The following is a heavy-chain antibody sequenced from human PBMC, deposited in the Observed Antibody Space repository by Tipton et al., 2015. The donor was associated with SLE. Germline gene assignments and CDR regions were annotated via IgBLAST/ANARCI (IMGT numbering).Heavy chain of an antibody. Sequence: TLSLTCAVNGGSFSGYYWNWIRQTPGKGLEWIGEVHHSGSTNCNPSLKSRVTISVDTSNYQVSLNLSSVTAADTAVYYCARGAPREKEYYYYYMDVWGKGTTVTVSS. J-gene: IGHJ6*03. CDR3: ARGAPREKEYYYYYMDV. V-gene: IGHV4-34*01. CDR1: GGSFSGYY. CDR2: VHHSGST.